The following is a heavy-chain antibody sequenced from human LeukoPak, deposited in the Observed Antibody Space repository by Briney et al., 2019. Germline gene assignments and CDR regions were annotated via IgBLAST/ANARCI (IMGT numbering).Heavy chain of an antibody. J-gene: IGHJ4*02. CDR1: GGSISSYY. CDR3: ARLGRRARGFDY. CDR2: IYYSGST. Sequence: SETLSLTCTVSGGSISSYYWSWIRQPPGKGLEWIGYIYYSGSTNYNPSLKSRVTISVDTSKNQFSLKLSSVTAADTAVYYCARLGRRARGFDYWGQGTLVTVSS. D-gene: IGHD6-25*01. V-gene: IGHV4-59*08.